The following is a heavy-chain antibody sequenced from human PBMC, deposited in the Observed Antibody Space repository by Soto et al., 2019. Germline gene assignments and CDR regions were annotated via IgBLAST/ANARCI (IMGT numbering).Heavy chain of an antibody. D-gene: IGHD3-10*01. CDR2: NNAGNGNT. Sequence: QVQLVQSGAEVKKPGASVKVSCKVSGYTFTSYALHWVRQAPGQRLEWMGWNNAGNGNTKYSKRFQGRGTITRDTSASPAYMELSSLRSEDTAVYYCARDGYYGSGGMEFDYWGQGTLVTVSS. J-gene: IGHJ4*02. CDR1: GYTFTSYA. CDR3: ARDGYYGSGGMEFDY. V-gene: IGHV1-3*01.